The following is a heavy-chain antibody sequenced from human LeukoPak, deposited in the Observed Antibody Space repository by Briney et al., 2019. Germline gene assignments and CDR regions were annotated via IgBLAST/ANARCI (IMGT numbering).Heavy chain of an antibody. CDR2: ISSSSSTI. CDR3: ARDPPHFWSGYYQGVDY. Sequence: PGGSLRLSCAASGVTFSSDSMNWGGGAPGRGGEGGSYISSSSSTIYSAASVHGRFTISRDNAKNSLYLQMNSLRAEDTAVYYCARDPPHFWSGYYQGVDYWGQGTLVTVSS. J-gene: IGHJ4*02. D-gene: IGHD3-3*02. CDR1: GVTFSSDS. V-gene: IGHV3-48*01.